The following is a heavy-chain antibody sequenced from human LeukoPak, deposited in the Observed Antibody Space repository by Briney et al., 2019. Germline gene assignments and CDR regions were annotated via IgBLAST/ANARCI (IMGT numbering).Heavy chain of an antibody. J-gene: IGHJ5*02. Sequence: PGGSLTLPCAASGLPFSSYWMHWVRQAPGKGLVWVSRINSDGSSTIYADSEKGRFTISRDNTKNTLYLQMNSLRAEDTAVYYCARDREGGSTSCYHAWGQGTLVTVSS. D-gene: IGHD2-2*01. CDR1: GLPFSSYW. CDR3: ARDREGGSTSCYHA. CDR2: INSDGSST. V-gene: IGHV3-74*01.